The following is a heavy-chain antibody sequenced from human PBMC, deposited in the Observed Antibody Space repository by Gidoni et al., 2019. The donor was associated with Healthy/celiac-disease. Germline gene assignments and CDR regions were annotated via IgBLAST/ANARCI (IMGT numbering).Heavy chain of an antibody. CDR3: ARSSGYDYGYYYYGMDV. V-gene: IGHV2-70*01. Sequence: VSWIRQPPGKALEWLALIDWDDDKYYSTSLKTRLTISKDTSKNQVVLTMTNMDPVDTATYYCARSSGYDYGYYYYGMDVWGQGTTVTVSS. CDR2: IDWDDDK. D-gene: IGHD5-12*01. J-gene: IGHJ6*02.